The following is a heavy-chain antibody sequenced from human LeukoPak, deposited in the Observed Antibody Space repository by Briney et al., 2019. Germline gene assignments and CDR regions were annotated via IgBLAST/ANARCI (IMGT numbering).Heavy chain of an antibody. V-gene: IGHV4-61*02. CDR2: IYTSGST. Sequence: PSETLSLTCTVSGDSISSGDYYWSWIRQPAGKGLEWIGRIYTSGSTNYNPSLKSRVTISVDTSKNQFSLKLSSVTAADTAVYYCARLAYYYYYMDVWGKGTTVTVSS. J-gene: IGHJ6*03. CDR3: ARLAYYYYYMDV. CDR1: GDSISSGDYY. D-gene: IGHD6-13*01.